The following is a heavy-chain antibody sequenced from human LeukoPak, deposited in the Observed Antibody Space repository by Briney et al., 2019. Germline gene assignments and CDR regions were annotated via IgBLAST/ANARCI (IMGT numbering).Heavy chain of an antibody. Sequence: SXXLSLTCTVSGGSISSGDYYWSWIRQPPGKGLEWIGYIYYIRTTYYNPSLNSRVTISVDTSKNQFSLKLSSVTAADTAVYYCARDPITMVRGVIPHSDYWGQGTLVTVSS. D-gene: IGHD3-10*01. V-gene: IGHV4-30-4*08. J-gene: IGHJ4*02. CDR2: IYYIRTT. CDR1: GGSISSGDYY. CDR3: ARDPITMVRGVIPHSDY.